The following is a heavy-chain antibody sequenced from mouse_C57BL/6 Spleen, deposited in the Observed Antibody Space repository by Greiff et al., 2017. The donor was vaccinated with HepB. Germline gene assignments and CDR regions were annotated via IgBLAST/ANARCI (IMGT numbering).Heavy chain of an antibody. CDR1: GYTFTEYT. CDR3: ARDSSEDYAMDY. CDR2: FYPGSGSI. J-gene: IGHJ4*01. V-gene: IGHV1-62-2*01. Sequence: QVQLKQSGAELVKPGASVKLSCKASGYTFTEYTIHWVKQRSGQGLQWIGWFYPGSGSIKYNEKFKDKATLTADKSSSTVYMELSRLTSEDSAVYFCARDSSEDYAMDYWGQGTSVTVSS. D-gene: IGHD3-2*02.